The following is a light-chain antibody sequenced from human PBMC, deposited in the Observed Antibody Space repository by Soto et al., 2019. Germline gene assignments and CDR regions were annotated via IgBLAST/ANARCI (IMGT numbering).Light chain of an antibody. Sequence: DIQMTQSPSTLSASVGDRVTITCRASQSISSWLAWYQQKPGKAPKLLIYKASSLESGVPSRFSGSGSGTDFTLTISSLQPDDFALYYCHQRQSWPRTFGQGTKVDIK. CDR2: KAS. J-gene: IGKJ1*01. V-gene: IGKV1-5*03. CDR1: QSISSW. CDR3: HQRQSWPRT.